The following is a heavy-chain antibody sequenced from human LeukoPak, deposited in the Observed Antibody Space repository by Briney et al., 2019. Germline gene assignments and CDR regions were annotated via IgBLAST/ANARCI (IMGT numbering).Heavy chain of an antibody. D-gene: IGHD5-18*01. V-gene: IGHV3-30-3*01. J-gene: IGHJ3*02. CDR1: GFTFSDYY. CDR2: ISYDGSNK. Sequence: GGSLRLSCAASGFTFSDYYMSWVRQAPGKGLEWVAVISYDGSNKYYADSVKGRFTISRDNSKNTLYLQMNSLRAEDTAVYYCARKKAGDGYGDAFDIWGQGTMVTVSS. CDR3: ARKKAGDGYGDAFDI.